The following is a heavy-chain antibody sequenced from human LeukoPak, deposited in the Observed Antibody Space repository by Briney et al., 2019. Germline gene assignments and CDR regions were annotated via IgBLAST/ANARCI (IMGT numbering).Heavy chain of an antibody. J-gene: IGHJ4*02. CDR3: SRDFYGSGSAHNAF. D-gene: IGHD3-10*01. V-gene: IGHV1-46*01. CDR1: RGTFSRYS. CDR2: INPSGGGT. Sequence: ASVKVSCQASRGTFSRYSLSWVRPAPRQGLDWMGIINPSGGGTTYAQKFQGRVTMTRDTSTSTVYMELSSLRSEDRAVYYCSRDFYGSGSAHNAFWGQGTLVTVSS.